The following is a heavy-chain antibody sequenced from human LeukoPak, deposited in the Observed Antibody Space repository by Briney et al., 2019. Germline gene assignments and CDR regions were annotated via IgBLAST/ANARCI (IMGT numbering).Heavy chain of an antibody. CDR1: GFGFRRYA. CDR3: DNVGSCNNGRLLDY. V-gene: IGHV3-64D*09. D-gene: IGHD2/OR15-2a*01. CDR2: ISSNGGTI. J-gene: IGHJ4*02. Sequence: PGGSLRLSCAASGFGFRRYAMNWVRQAPGKGLAYVSAISSNGGTIYYADSVKARFTVSRDNSKNTLYLQMSSLRAEDTAVYYCDNVGSCNNGRLLDYWGQGTLVTVSS.